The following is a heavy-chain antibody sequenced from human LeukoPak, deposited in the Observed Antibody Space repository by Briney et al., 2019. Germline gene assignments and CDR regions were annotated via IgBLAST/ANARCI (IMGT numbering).Heavy chain of an antibody. CDR1: GGSLNGHY. D-gene: IGHD3-3*01. Sequence: PSETLSLTCAVYGGSLNGHYWSWIRQPPGKGLEWIGEGSESGGTKFNPSLKSRVTISADTSKNQFSLKLNSVTAADTAVYYCAKNGQSGFSFDPWGQGTLVSVSS. CDR2: GSESGGT. V-gene: IGHV4-34*01. J-gene: IGHJ5*02. CDR3: AKNGQSGFSFDP.